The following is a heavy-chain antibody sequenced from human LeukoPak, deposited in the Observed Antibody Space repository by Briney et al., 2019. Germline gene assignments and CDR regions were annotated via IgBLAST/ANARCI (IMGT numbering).Heavy chain of an antibody. CDR2: INHSGST. D-gene: IGHD3-22*01. Sequence: SETLSLTCAVYGGAFSGYYWSWIRQPPGKGLEWIGEINHSGSTNYNPSLKSRVTISVDTSKNQFSLKLSSVTAADTAVYYCARIGYYDSSTPPDYWGQGTLVTVSS. CDR1: GGAFSGYY. J-gene: IGHJ4*02. CDR3: ARIGYYDSSTPPDY. V-gene: IGHV4-34*01.